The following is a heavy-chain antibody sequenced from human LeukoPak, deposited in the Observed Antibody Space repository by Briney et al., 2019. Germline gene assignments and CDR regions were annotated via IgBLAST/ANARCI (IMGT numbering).Heavy chain of an antibody. V-gene: IGHV1-69*13. D-gene: IGHD4-17*01. J-gene: IGHJ6*03. Sequence: SVKVSCKAFGYTFTSNFMHWVRQATGQGREWMGGIIPIFGTANYEQKLQGRVTITADRSTSTAYMGLSSLRSEDTAVYYCARADTKLMTTVTDYYYYYLDVWGKGTTVTISS. CDR3: ARADTKLMTTVTDYYYYYLDV. CDR1: GYTFTSNF. CDR2: IIPIFGTA.